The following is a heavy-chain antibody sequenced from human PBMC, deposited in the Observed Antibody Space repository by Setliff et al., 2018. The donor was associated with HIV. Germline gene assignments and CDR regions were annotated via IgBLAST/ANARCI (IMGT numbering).Heavy chain of an antibody. CDR2: IIPIFDTT. V-gene: IGHV1-69*13. Sequence: SVKVSCKASGGTFRTFTISWVRQAPGRGLEWMGGIIPIFDTTKYAQKFQDRVTISADESTSTAYMELSSLRSEDTAAYYCAKGAGLGYYSSGSYGPDDIWGQGTMVTVSS. J-gene: IGHJ3*02. CDR3: AKGAGLGYYSSGSYGPDDI. CDR1: GGTFRTFT. D-gene: IGHD3-10*01.